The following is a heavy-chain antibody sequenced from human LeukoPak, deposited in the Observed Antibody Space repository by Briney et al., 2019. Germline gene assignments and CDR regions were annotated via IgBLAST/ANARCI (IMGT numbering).Heavy chain of an antibody. D-gene: IGHD6-6*01. CDR3: ARGSIAARPARPKTTSLFDY. V-gene: IGHV4-34*01. CDR2: INHSGST. CDR1: GGSFSGYY. Sequence: SETLSLTCAVYGGSFSGYYWSWIRQPPGKGLEWIGEINHSGSTNYNPSLKSRVTISVDTSKNQFTLKLSSVTAADTAVYYCARGSIAARPARPKTTSLFDYWGQGTLVTVSS. J-gene: IGHJ4*02.